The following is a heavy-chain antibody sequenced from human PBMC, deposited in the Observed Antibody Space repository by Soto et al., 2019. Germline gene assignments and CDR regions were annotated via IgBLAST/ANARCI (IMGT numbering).Heavy chain of an antibody. Sequence: ASVKVSCKASGYTFTSYGIRWVRQAPGQGLECMGWISAYNGNTNYAQKLQGRVTMTTDTSTSTAYMDLRCLRSYDTALYYCALISTYYYDSSGPQFDYWGQGTLVTVSS. CDR3: ALISTYYYDSSGPQFDY. D-gene: IGHD3-22*01. CDR2: ISAYNGNT. CDR1: GYTFTSYG. J-gene: IGHJ4*02. V-gene: IGHV1-18*04.